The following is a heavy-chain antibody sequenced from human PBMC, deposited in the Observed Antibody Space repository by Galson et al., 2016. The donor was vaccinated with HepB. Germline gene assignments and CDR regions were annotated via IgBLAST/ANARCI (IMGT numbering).Heavy chain of an antibody. J-gene: IGHJ4*02. Sequence: QSGAEVKEPGESLKISCKGSGYTFTNYWIGWVRQMPGKGLEWMAMVYPGDSDTRYSPSFRGQDTISADKFSSTAYLQGISLQAPDTAVYYCASRGIAVAGRGGIDYWGQGTLVTVSA. D-gene: IGHD6-19*01. CDR2: VYPGDSDT. CDR1: GYTFTNYW. V-gene: IGHV5-51*01. CDR3: ASRGIAVAGRGGIDY.